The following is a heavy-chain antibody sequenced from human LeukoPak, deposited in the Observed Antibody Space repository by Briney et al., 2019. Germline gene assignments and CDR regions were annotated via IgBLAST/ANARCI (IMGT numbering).Heavy chain of an antibody. D-gene: IGHD4-17*01. CDR2: IDPSGGST. CDR1: GYTFTDYF. Sequence: ASVKVSCKASGYTFTDYFMHWVRQAPGQGLEWMGIIDPSGGSTNCAQKIQGRVTMTRDTSTSTAYMELTDLGSEDTAVYYCAREGFVTTRWTAFDYWGQGALVTVSS. V-gene: IGHV1-46*01. J-gene: IGHJ4*02. CDR3: AREGFVTTRWTAFDY.